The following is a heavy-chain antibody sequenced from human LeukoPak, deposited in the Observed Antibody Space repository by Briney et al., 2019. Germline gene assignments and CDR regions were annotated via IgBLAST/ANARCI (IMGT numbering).Heavy chain of an antibody. CDR1: GYTFVNFG. V-gene: IGHV1-18*01. J-gene: IGHJ6*03. CDR2: ISPENGDT. Sequence: ASVSVSCKASGYTFVNFGLIWVRQAPGQGLEWMGWISPENGDTYYAQNFQDRVTMTTDTSTNTAYMELRSLTSDDTAVYFCARVFGYYYFYIDVWGEGTTVIISS. D-gene: IGHD3/OR15-3a*01. CDR3: ARVFGYYYFYIDV.